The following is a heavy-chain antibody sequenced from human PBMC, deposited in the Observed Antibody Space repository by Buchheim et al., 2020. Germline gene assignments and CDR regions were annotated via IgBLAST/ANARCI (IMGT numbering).Heavy chain of an antibody. D-gene: IGHD6-13*01. V-gene: IGHV3-30*04. CDR1: GFIFSSNA. CDR3: ARESSSWYVGTSLDY. CDR2: ISHDGSKI. Sequence: QVQLVESGGGVVQPGRSLRLSCAASGFIFSSNAMHWVRQAPGKGLEWVAGISHDGSKIYSVDSMKGRFTISRDNSKATLYLQMNILRADDTAVYSCARESSSWYVGTSLDYWGQGTL. J-gene: IGHJ4*02.